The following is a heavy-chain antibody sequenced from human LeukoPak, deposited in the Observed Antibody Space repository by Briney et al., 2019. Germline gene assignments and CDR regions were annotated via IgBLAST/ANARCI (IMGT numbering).Heavy chain of an antibody. CDR1: GYSISSGYY. Sequence: SETLSLTCTVSGYSISSGYYWGWIRQPPGKGLEWIGSIYHSGSTYYNPSLKSRVTISVDTSKNQFSLKLSSVTAADTAVYYCARDAGRSWGQGTLVTVSS. CDR3: ARDAGRS. J-gene: IGHJ5*02. D-gene: IGHD1-26*01. CDR2: IYHSGST. V-gene: IGHV4-38-2*02.